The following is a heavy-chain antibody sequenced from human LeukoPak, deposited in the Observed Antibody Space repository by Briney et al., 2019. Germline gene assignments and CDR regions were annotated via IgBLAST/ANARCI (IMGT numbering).Heavy chain of an antibody. D-gene: IGHD3-10*01. J-gene: IGHJ4*02. Sequence: KTSETLSLTCAVSGGSISSGGYSWSWIRQPPGKGLEWIGYIYHSGSTYYNPSLKSRVTISVDRSKNQFSLKLSSVTAADTAVYYCARSYGSGSLYYFDYWGQGTLVTVSS. CDR2: IYHSGST. V-gene: IGHV4-30-2*01. CDR1: GGSISSGGYS. CDR3: ARSYGSGSLYYFDY.